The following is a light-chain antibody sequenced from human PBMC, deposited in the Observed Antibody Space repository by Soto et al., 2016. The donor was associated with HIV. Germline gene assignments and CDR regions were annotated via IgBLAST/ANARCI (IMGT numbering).Light chain of an antibody. Sequence: SSELTQPPSVSVSPGQTASITCSGDKLGNIYVSWYQQKPGQSPVLVIYQDRKRPSGIPERFSGSNSGNTATLTISGTQVTDEADYYCQAWGSSTYVFGTGTQVIVL. V-gene: IGLV3-1*01. J-gene: IGLJ1*01. CDR2: QDR. CDR1: KLGNIY. CDR3: QAWGSSTYV.